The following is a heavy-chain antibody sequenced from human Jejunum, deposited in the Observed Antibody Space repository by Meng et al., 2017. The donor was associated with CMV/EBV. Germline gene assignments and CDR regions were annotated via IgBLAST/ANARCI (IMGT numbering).Heavy chain of an antibody. J-gene: IGHJ4*02. CDR3: AKHPGSGNYYNYFDF. D-gene: IGHD1-26*01. Sequence: SGVTFSNYAMSWVRQAPGKGLEWVSVVYSGTTNTYYADSVGGRLTISRDDSKNTVFLQMHSLRAEDTAVYYCAKHPGSGNYYNYFDFWGQGTLVTVSS. CDR2: VYSGTTNT. CDR1: GVTFSNYA. V-gene: IGHV3-23*03.